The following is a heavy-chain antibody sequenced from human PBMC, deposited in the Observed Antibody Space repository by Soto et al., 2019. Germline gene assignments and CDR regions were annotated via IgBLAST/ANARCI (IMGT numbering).Heavy chain of an antibody. Sequence: SETLSLTCTVSGDSISSTDYYWGWVRQPPGKGLEWIGSISYSGFIYYKPSLKSRVSISVDTSKNQFSLKLSSVTAADTAVYYCARPTPTTVTTRVSVGYYFDYWGQGMLVTVSS. D-gene: IGHD4-17*01. J-gene: IGHJ4*02. CDR1: GDSISSTDYY. CDR2: ISYSGFI. CDR3: ARPTPTTVTTRVSVGYYFDY. V-gene: IGHV4-39*01.